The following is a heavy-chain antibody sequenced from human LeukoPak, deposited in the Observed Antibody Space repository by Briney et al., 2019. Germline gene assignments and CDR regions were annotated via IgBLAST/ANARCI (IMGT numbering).Heavy chain of an antibody. V-gene: IGHV4-39*01. CDR1: GGSISSSSYY. D-gene: IGHD2-21*01. J-gene: IGHJ3*02. CDR2: IYYSGST. CDR3: ARHEAAYDAFDI. Sequence: PSETLSLTCTVSGGSISSSSYYRGWIRQPPGKGLEWIGSIYYSGSTYYNPSLKSRVTISVDTSKNQFSLKLSSVTAADTAVYYCARHEAAYDAFDIWGQGTMVTVSS.